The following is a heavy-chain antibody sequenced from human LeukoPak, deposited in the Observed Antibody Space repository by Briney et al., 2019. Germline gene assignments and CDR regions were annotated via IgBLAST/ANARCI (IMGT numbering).Heavy chain of an antibody. CDR2: IVPAFRAA. V-gene: IGHV1-69*13. Sequence: SVKVSCKASGYTFTSYGISWVRQAPGQGLEWVGGIVPAFRAANYAQKFQGRVTITADESTSTAYMDLGSLRSEDTAVYYCARGREITMIATRYYFDYWGQGTLVTVSS. J-gene: IGHJ4*02. D-gene: IGHD3-22*01. CDR1: GYTFTSYG. CDR3: ARGREITMIATRYYFDY.